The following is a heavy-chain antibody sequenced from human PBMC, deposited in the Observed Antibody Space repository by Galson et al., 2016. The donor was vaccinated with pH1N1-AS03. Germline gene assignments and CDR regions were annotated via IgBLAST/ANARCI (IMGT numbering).Heavy chain of an antibody. CDR2: IFWDGET. Sequence: PALVKPTQTLTLTCTFSGFSLSTGGVHVAWIRQPPGKALEWLALIFWDGETRYRPSLRSRLTITKDTSKNQVVLTMTNMDPVDTATYYCARSTHVNEGLDFWGQGTTVTVAS. V-gene: IGHV2-5*02. CDR1: GFSLSTGGVH. D-gene: IGHD2-8*01. CDR3: ARSTHVNEGLDF. J-gene: IGHJ6*02.